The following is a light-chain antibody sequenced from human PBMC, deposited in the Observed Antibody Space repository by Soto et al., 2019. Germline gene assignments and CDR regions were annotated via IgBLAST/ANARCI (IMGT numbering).Light chain of an antibody. CDR1: QDINVY. V-gene: IGKV1-5*03. J-gene: IGKJ1*01. CDR3: QHYNSYSEA. CDR2: KAS. Sequence: DIQMTQSPSSVSASIGDTVTITCRASQDINVYLNWYQQKPGKAPKLLIYKASTLKSGVPSRFSGSGSGTEFTLTISSLQPDDFATYYCQHYNSYSEAFGQGTKVDI.